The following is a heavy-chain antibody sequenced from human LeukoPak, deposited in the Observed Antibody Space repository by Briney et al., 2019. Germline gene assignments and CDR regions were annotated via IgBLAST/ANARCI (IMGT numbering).Heavy chain of an antibody. V-gene: IGHV3-23*01. D-gene: IGHD2-2*01. Sequence: GGSLRLSCTASGFTFSSYWMHWVRQAPGKGLEWVSAISGSGGSTYYADSVKGRFTISRDNSKNTLYLQMNSLRAEDTAVYYCAKDSPYIVVVPAAFDYWGQGTLVTVSS. CDR1: GFTFSSYW. CDR3: AKDSPYIVVVPAAFDY. CDR2: ISGSGGST. J-gene: IGHJ4*02.